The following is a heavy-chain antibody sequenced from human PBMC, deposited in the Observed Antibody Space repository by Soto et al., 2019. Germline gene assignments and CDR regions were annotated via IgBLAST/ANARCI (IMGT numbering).Heavy chain of an antibody. CDR1: GFTFSSYA. Sequence: GGSLRLSCAASGFTFSSYAMSWVRQAPGKGLEWVSAISGSGGSTYYADSVKGRFTISRDNSKNTLYLQMNSLRAEDTAVYYCAKGRKIVWSGYYTGNDYFDYWGQGTLVTVSS. J-gene: IGHJ4*02. CDR2: ISGSGGST. D-gene: IGHD3-3*01. CDR3: AKGRKIVWSGYYTGNDYFDY. V-gene: IGHV3-23*01.